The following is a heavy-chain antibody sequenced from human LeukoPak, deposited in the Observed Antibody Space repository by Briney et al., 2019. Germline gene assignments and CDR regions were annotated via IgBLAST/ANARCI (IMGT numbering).Heavy chain of an antibody. CDR2: ISAYNGNT. Sequence: ASVKGSCKASGYTFTSYGISWVRQAPGQGLEWMGWISAYNGNTNYAQKLQGRVTMTTDTSTSTAYMELRSLRSDDTAVYYCATMRTYYYDSSGFVFDYWGQGTLVTVSS. V-gene: IGHV1-18*01. J-gene: IGHJ4*02. D-gene: IGHD3-22*01. CDR3: ATMRTYYYDSSGFVFDY. CDR1: GYTFTSYG.